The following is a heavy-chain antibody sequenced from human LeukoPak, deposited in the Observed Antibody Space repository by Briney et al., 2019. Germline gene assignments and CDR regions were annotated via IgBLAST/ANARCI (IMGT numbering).Heavy chain of an antibody. J-gene: IGHJ1*01. CDR3: AREDYCSGGSCYSGYFQH. V-gene: IGHV4-30-2*01. CDR2: IYHSGTT. CDR1: GGSISSGGYS. Sequence: SQTLSLTCDVSGGSISSGGYSWSWIRQPPGKGLEWIGDIYHSGTTSYNPSLKSRVTTSVDKSRNQFSLKLRSVTAADTAVYYCAREDYCSGGSCYSGYFQHWGQGTLVTVSS. D-gene: IGHD2-15*01.